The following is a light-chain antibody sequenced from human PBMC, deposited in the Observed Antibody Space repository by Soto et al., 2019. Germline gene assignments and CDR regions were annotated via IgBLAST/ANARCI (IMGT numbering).Light chain of an antibody. V-gene: IGKV3-15*01. CDR3: HQYNNWPQT. CDR1: QSVSSN. Sequence: EIVMTQSPATLSVSPGERATLSCRASQSVSSNLAWYQQKPGQAPRLLIYGASTRATGIPARFSGSGSGTEFTLTISSLQPEDFAVYYCHQYNNWPQTFGGGTKVEIK. J-gene: IGKJ4*01. CDR2: GAS.